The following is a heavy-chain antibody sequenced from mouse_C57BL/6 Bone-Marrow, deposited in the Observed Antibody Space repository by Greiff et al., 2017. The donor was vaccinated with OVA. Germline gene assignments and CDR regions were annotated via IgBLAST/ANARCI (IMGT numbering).Heavy chain of an antibody. CDR3: TTRFYYYGSSLYYFDY. D-gene: IGHD1-1*01. J-gene: IGHJ2*01. CDR2: IDPENGDT. Sequence: EVQLQQSGAELVRPGASVKLSCTASGFNIKDDYMHWVKQRPEQGLEWIGWIDPENGDTEYASKFQGKATITADTSSNTAYLQLSSLTSEATAVYYCTTRFYYYGSSLYYFDYWGQGTTLTVSS. V-gene: IGHV14-4*01. CDR1: GFNIKDDY.